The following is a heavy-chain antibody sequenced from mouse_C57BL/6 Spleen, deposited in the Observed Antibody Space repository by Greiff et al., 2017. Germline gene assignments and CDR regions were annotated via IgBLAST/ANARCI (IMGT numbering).Heavy chain of an antibody. CDR3: ARSTGYGNYEAWFAY. D-gene: IGHD2-10*02. Sequence: VQLQQSGPELVKPGASVKLSCKASGYTFTSYDINWVKQRPGQGLEWIGWIYPRDGSTKYNEKFKGKATLTVDTSSSTAYMELHSLTSEDSAVYCGARSTGYGNYEAWFAYWGQGTLVTVSA. V-gene: IGHV1-85*01. CDR1: GYTFTSYD. CDR2: IYPRDGST. J-gene: IGHJ3*01.